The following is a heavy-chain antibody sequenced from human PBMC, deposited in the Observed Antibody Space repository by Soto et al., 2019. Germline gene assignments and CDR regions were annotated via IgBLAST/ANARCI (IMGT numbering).Heavy chain of an antibody. Sequence: GGSLRLSCAASGSTFSSYAMSWVRQAPGKGLEWVSAISGSGGSTYYADSVKGRFTISRDNSKNTLYLQMNSLRAEDTAVYYCAKDWPMYSSSSYFDYWGQGTLVTVSS. CDR1: GSTFSSYA. CDR3: AKDWPMYSSSSYFDY. CDR2: ISGSGGST. J-gene: IGHJ4*02. V-gene: IGHV3-23*01. D-gene: IGHD6-6*01.